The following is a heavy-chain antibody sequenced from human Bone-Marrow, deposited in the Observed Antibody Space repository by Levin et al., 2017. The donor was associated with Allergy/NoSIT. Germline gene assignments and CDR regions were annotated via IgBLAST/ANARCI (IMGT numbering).Heavy chain of an antibody. V-gene: IGHV4-30-2*01. J-gene: IGHJ4*02. Sequence: KSSETLSLTCAVSGGSISSGGYSWSWIRQPPGKGLEWIGYIYHSGSTYYNPSLKSRVTISVDRSKNQFSLKLSSVTAADTAVYYCARVGIRDTVDYWGQGTLVTVSS. CDR2: IYHSGST. CDR1: GGSISSGGYS. CDR3: ARVGIRDTVDY. D-gene: IGHD3-10*01.